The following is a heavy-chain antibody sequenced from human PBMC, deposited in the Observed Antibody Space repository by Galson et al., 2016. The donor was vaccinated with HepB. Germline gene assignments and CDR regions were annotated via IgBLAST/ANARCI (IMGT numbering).Heavy chain of an antibody. Sequence: SLRLSCAASGFTFSSYWMHWVRQAPGRGLVWVSRINGDGSSTNYADSVKGRFTISRDNAKNTLYLQMNSLRVEDTAVYFCARSFDAAGSRSLDHWGQGILVTVSS. CDR1: GFTFSSYW. J-gene: IGHJ4*02. V-gene: IGHV3-74*01. CDR2: INGDGSST. CDR3: ARSFDAAGSRSLDH. D-gene: IGHD6-13*01.